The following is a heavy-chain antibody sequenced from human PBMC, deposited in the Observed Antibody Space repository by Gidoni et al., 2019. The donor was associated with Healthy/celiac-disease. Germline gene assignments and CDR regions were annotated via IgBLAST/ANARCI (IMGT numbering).Heavy chain of an antibody. CDR3: ARGVVYNWNDGDYYYGMDV. Sequence: EVQLVQSGAEVKKPGESLKISCKGSGYSFTSYWLGWVRQMPGKGLEWMGIIYPGDSDTRYSPSFQGQVTISADKSISTAYLQWSSLKASDTAMYYCARGVVYNWNDGDYYYGMDVWGQGTTVTVSS. CDR2: IYPGDSDT. D-gene: IGHD1-20*01. CDR1: GYSFTSYW. V-gene: IGHV5-51*01. J-gene: IGHJ6*02.